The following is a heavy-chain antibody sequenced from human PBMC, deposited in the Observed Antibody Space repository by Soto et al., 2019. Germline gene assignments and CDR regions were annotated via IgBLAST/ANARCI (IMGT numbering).Heavy chain of an antibody. CDR1: GFTFSSYG. D-gene: IGHD1-26*01. V-gene: IGHV3-30*18. J-gene: IGHJ4*02. Sequence: QVQLVESGGGVVQPGRSLRLSCVASGFTFSSYGMHWVRQAPGKGLEWVAIISYDGSNTYYADSVTGRFTISRDNCKNTLYMQMKSVRAEDTSVYYCAKEGGLSVSYYIYSSYYFDYWGQGTLVTVSS. CDR3: AKEGGLSVSYYIYSSYYFDY. CDR2: ISYDGSNT.